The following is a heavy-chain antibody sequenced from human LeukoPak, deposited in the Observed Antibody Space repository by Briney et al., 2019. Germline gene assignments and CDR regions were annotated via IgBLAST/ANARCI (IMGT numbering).Heavy chain of an antibody. Sequence: ASVKVSCKASGYTFTSNDIHWVRQAPGQGLEWMGIINPSGGSTSYALKFQGRVTMTRDTSTSTVYMELSSLRSEDTAVYYCARFASLYSRSWYYAFDIWGQGTMVTVSS. D-gene: IGHD6-13*01. CDR3: ARFASLYSRSWYYAFDI. CDR2: INPSGGST. V-gene: IGHV1-46*01. J-gene: IGHJ3*02. CDR1: GYTFTSND.